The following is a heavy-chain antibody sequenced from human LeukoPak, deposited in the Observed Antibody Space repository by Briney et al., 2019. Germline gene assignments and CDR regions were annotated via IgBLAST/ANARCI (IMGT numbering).Heavy chain of an antibody. CDR3: TRGNAN. Sequence: PSETLSLTCTVSGRSINSYYWSCIRQPPGKGLEWIGYISYSGSTNYHPSLKSRVTISVDTSKTQLFLKLSSVTAADTALYYCTRGNANWGQGTLVTVSS. V-gene: IGHV4-59*01. CDR2: ISYSGST. CDR1: GRSINSYY. J-gene: IGHJ4*02.